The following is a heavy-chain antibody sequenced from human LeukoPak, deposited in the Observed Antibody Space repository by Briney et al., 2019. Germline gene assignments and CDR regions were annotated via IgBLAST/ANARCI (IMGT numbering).Heavy chain of an antibody. Sequence: PGGSLRLSCAASGFTFSSYSMNWVRQAPGKGLEWVSYISSSSNTIYYADSVKGRFTISRDNVKNSLYLQMNSLRDEDTAVYYCARDILTKQAYSGYDNWGQGTLVTVSS. CDR2: ISSSSNTI. V-gene: IGHV3-48*02. J-gene: IGHJ4*02. CDR3: ARDILTKQAYSGYDN. D-gene: IGHD5-12*01. CDR1: GFTFSSYS.